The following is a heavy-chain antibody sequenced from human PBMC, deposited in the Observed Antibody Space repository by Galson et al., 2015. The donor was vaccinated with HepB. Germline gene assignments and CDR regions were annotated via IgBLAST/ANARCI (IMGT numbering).Heavy chain of an antibody. J-gene: IGHJ6*02. V-gene: IGHV3-33*08. CDR3: ARARGYSYGYGMDV. Sequence: SLRLSCAASGFTFSSDGMHWVRQAPGKGLEWVAVIWYDGSNKYYADSVKGRFTISRDNSKNTLYLQMNSLRAEDTAVYYCARARGYSYGYGMDVWGQGTTVTVSS. D-gene: IGHD5-18*01. CDR1: GFTFSSDG. CDR2: IWYDGSNK.